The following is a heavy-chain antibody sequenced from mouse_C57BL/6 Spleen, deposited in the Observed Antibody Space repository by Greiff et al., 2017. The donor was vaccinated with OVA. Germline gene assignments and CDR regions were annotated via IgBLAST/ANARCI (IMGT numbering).Heavy chain of an antibody. CDR3: ARSTPYFDY. J-gene: IGHJ2*01. CDR2: INPSSGYT. Sequence: QVHVKQSGAELARPGASVKMSCKASGYTFTSYTMHWVKQRPGQGLEWIGYINPSSGYTKYNQKFKDKATLTADKSSSTAYMQLSSLTSEDSAVYYCARSTPYFDYWGQGTTLTVSS. V-gene: IGHV1-4*01. D-gene: IGHD4-1*02. CDR1: GYTFTSYT.